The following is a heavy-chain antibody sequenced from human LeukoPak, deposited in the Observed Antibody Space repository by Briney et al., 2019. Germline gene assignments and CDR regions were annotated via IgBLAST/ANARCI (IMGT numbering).Heavy chain of an antibody. Sequence: GASVKVSCKASGYTFTSYGISWVRQAPGQGLEWMRWISAYNGNTNYAQKLQGRVTMTTDTSTSTAYMELRSLRSDDTAVYYCARQGRDYYDSSGYYLLWYFDLWGRGTLVTVSS. J-gene: IGHJ2*01. CDR1: GYTFTSYG. CDR3: ARQGRDYYDSSGYYLLWYFDL. CDR2: ISAYNGNT. V-gene: IGHV1-18*01. D-gene: IGHD3-22*01.